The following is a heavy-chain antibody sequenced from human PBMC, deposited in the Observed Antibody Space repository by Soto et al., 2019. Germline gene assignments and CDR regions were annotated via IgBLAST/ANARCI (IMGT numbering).Heavy chain of an antibody. D-gene: IGHD1-26*01. CDR3: ARDTRRGIYSAAGMDV. V-gene: IGHV3-21*01. Sequence: EVQLVESGGGLVKPGGSLRLSCVASGFPFSTFSLHWVRQAPGKGLEWVSSISGSGASIHYGDSLKGRSTTSRDNAKNTVSLQMHSLRVEDTAVYYCARDTRRGIYSAAGMDVWGQGTTVTVSS. J-gene: IGHJ6*02. CDR2: ISGSGASI. CDR1: GFPFSTFS.